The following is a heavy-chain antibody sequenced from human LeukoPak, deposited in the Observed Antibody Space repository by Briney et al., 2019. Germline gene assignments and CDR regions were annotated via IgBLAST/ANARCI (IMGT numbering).Heavy chain of an antibody. D-gene: IGHD2-2*01. Sequence: GGSLRLSCAASGFTFSSYEMNWVRQAPGKGLEWVSYISSSGSTIYYADSVKGRFTISRDNAKNSLYLQMNSLRAEDTAVYYCARDRGGYQLRYMDVWGKGTTVIVSS. CDR2: ISSSGSTI. J-gene: IGHJ6*03. V-gene: IGHV3-48*03. CDR1: GFTFSSYE. CDR3: ARDRGGYQLRYMDV.